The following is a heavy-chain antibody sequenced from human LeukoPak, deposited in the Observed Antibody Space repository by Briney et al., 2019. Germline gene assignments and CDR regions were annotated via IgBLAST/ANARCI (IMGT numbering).Heavy chain of an antibody. CDR1: GFTFSSYN. CDR3: ARTNWNDVEALDI. J-gene: IGHJ3*02. Sequence: GGSLRLSCAASGFTFSSYNMNWVRQAPGKGLEWVSSITSDSRYMYYADPVKGRFTISRDNAKNSLYLQMNSLRAEDTAVYYCARTNWNDVEALDIWGQGTMVTVSS. D-gene: IGHD1-20*01. CDR2: ITSDSRYM. V-gene: IGHV3-21*01.